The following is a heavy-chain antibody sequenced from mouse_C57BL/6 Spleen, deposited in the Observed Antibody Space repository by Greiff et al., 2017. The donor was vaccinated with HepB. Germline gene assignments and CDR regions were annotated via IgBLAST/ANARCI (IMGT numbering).Heavy chain of an antibody. J-gene: IGHJ1*03. CDR1: GFTFSDYG. D-gene: IGHD2-5*01. CDR3: ARPAYYSNDWYFDV. V-gene: IGHV5-17*01. Sequence: EVKVVESGGGLVKPGGSLKLSCAASGFTFSDYGMHWVRQAPEKGLEWVAYISSGSSTIYYADTVKGRFTISRDNAKNTLFLQMTSLRSEDTAMYYCARPAYYSNDWYFDVWGTGTTVTVSS. CDR2: ISSGSSTI.